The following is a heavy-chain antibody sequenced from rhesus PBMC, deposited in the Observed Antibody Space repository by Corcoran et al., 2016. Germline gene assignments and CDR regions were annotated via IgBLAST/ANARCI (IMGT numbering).Heavy chain of an antibody. Sequence: QVQLVQSGAEVKKPGASVKLSCKASGYTFTSYSLNWVRKDPGQVLEWMGWINPSNGNTGYAQKFQGRVTMTRDTSTSTAYMELSSLRSEDTAVYYCTRSRVVVSATPDYWGQGVLVTVSS. J-gene: IGHJ4*01. CDR2: INPSNGNT. CDR1: GYTFTSYS. CDR3: TRSRVVVSATPDY. V-gene: IGHV1S9*01. D-gene: IGHD2-39*02.